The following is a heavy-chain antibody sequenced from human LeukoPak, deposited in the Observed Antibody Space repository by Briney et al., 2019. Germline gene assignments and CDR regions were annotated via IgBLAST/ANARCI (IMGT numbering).Heavy chain of an antibody. Sequence: SETLSLTCTVSGASMTTYYWSWIRQPPGKGLEWVAYIYSSGSTNYNPSLKSRLTISIDTSKKQFSLKMSSVTAADTALYYCARGLSLLGSEEGLPLGYWGQGSLVTVSS. CDR2: IYSSGST. CDR1: GASMTTYY. J-gene: IGHJ4*02. CDR3: ARGLSLLGSEEGLPLGY. D-gene: IGHD2-21*01. V-gene: IGHV4-59*01.